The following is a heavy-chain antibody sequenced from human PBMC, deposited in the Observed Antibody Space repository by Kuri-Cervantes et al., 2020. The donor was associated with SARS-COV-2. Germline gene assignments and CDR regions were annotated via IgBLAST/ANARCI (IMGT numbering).Heavy chain of an antibody. J-gene: IGHJ4*02. CDR1: GFTFDDYA. CDR2: ISWNSGSI. V-gene: IGHV3-9*01. D-gene: IGHD6-13*01. CDR3: ARDGRAYSSSWQPSYY. Sequence: GGSLRLSCAASGFTFDDYAMHWVRQAPGKGLEWVSGISWNSGSIGYADSVKGRFTISRDNAKNSLYLQMNSLRAEDTALYYCARDGRAYSSSWQPSYYWGQGTLVTVSS.